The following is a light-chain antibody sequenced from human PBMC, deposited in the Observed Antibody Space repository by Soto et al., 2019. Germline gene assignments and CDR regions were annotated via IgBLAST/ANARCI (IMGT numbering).Light chain of an antibody. CDR2: RNN. J-gene: IGLJ1*01. V-gene: IGLV1-47*01. CDR3: AAWDDSLSGYV. CDR1: SSHIGSNY. Sequence: SSLAQPTPASGTPGQRVTLSFSGSSSHIGSNYVYWYQQLPGTAPKLLIYRNNQRPSGVPDRFSGSKSGTSASLAISGLRSEDEADYYCAAWDDSLSGYVFGTGTKVTVL.